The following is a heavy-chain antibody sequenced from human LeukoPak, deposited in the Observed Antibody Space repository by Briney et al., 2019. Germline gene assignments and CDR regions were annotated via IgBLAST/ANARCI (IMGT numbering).Heavy chain of an antibody. CDR2: IIPIFGTA. Sequence: ASVKVSCKASGGTFSSYAISWVRQAPGQGLEWMGRIIPIFGTANYAQKFQGRVTITTDESTSTAYMELSSLRSEDTDVYYCARGGIPGDGYNPWGQGTLVTVSS. CDR1: GGTFSSYA. J-gene: IGHJ5*02. D-gene: IGHD5-24*01. CDR3: ARGGIPGDGYNP. V-gene: IGHV1-69*05.